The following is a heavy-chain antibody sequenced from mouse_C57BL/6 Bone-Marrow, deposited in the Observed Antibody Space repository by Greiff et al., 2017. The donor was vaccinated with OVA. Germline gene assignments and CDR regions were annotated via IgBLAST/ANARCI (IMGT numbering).Heavy chain of an antibody. D-gene: IGHD1-1*01. V-gene: IGHV1-55*01. CDR2: IYPGSGST. Sequence: QVQLQQPGAELVKPGASVKMSCKASGYTFTSYWITWVKQRPGQGLEWIGDIYPGSGSTNYNEKFKSKATLTVDTSSSTAYMQLSSLTSEDAAVYYGAREGEYYGSSIAYWGQGTLVTVSA. J-gene: IGHJ3*01. CDR1: GYTFTSYW. CDR3: AREGEYYGSSIAY.